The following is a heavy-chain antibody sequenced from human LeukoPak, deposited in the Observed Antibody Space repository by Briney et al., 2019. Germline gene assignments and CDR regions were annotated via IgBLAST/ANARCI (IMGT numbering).Heavy chain of an antibody. CDR3: ARGGNMVRGELDY. J-gene: IGHJ4*02. CDR2: ISGSGGST. Sequence: PGGSLRLSCAASGFTFSGYAMSWVRQAPGKGLEWVSAISGSGGSTYYADSVKGRFTISRDNSKNTLYLQMNSLRAEDTAVYYCARGGNMVRGELDYWGQGTLVTVSS. CDR1: GFTFSGYA. V-gene: IGHV3-23*01. D-gene: IGHD3-10*01.